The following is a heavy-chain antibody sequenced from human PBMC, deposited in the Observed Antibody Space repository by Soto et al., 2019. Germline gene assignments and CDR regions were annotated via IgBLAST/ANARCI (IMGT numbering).Heavy chain of an antibody. J-gene: IGHJ4*01. CDR3: ARDRGWFGELLAPFDY. CDR1: GFTFSSYS. V-gene: IGHV3-48*02. D-gene: IGHD3-10*01. CDR2: ISSSSSTI. Sequence: EVQLVESGGGVVQPGGSLRLSCADSGFTFSSYSMNWVRQAPGKGLEWVSYISSSSSTIYYADSVKGRFTISRDNAKNTLYLQMNSLRDEDTAVYYCARDRGWFGELLAPFDYWGHVTLVNVSS.